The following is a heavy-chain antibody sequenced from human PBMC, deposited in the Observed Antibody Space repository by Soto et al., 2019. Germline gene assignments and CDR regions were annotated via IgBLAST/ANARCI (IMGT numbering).Heavy chain of an antibody. CDR1: GGTFSSYA. CDR2: IIPIFGTA. D-gene: IGHD5-18*01. J-gene: IGHJ3*02. CDR3: GRIIRRYSASEAFDI. V-gene: IGHV1-69*01. Sequence: QVQLVQSGAEVKKPGSSVKVSCKASGGTFSSYAISWVRQAPGQGLEWMGGIIPIFGTANSAQKFQGRATTTAEESTSTAYMERSSLRSEDTAVYYWGRIIRRYSASEAFDIWGQGTMVTVSS.